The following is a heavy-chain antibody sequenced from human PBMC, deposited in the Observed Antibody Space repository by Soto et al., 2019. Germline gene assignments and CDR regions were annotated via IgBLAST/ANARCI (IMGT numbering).Heavy chain of an antibody. CDR2: IHYSGIT. Sequence: QLQLQESGPGLVKPSETLSLTCTVSGDSVTISDYYWGWIRQPPGKGLEWIGSIHYSGITYYTPSLKSRVTIPGDTSKKQFSLKLTSVTAADAAVYYCAAHDSGGYYAEYWGQGTLVTVSA. D-gene: IGHD3-22*01. CDR3: AAHDSGGYYAEY. J-gene: IGHJ4*02. CDR1: GDSVTISDYY. V-gene: IGHV4-39*01.